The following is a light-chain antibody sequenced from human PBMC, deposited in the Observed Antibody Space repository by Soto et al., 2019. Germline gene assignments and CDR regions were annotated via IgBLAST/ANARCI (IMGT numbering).Light chain of an antibody. CDR2: GNS. Sequence: QSVLTQPPSLSGAPGQRVTISCTGRSSNIGAGYDVHWYQQLPGTAPKLLIYGNSNRPSGVPDRFSGSKSGTSASLAITGLQAEDEADYYCQSYDSSLSGSWVFGGGTKLTVL. CDR3: QSYDSSLSGSWV. V-gene: IGLV1-40*01. J-gene: IGLJ3*02. CDR1: SSNIGAGYD.